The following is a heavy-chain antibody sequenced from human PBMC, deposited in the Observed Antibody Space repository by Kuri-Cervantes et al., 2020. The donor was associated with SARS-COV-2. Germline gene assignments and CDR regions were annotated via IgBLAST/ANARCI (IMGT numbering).Heavy chain of an antibody. CDR1: GFTFSGSA. CDR3: TSLSTVAPFDY. Sequence: GGSLRLSCAASGFTFSGSAMHWVRQASGKGLGWVGRIRSKANSYATAYAASVKGRFTISRDDSKNTAYLQMNSLKTEDTAVYYCTSLSTVAPFDYWGQGTLVTVSS. CDR2: IRSKANSYAT. D-gene: IGHD4-11*01. J-gene: IGHJ4*02. V-gene: IGHV3-73*01.